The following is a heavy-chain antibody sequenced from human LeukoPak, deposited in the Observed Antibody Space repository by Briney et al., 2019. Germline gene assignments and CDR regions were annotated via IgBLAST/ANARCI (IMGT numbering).Heavy chain of an antibody. CDR3: ARNDYYGSGSSIDY. CDR1: GGSISSSSYY. Sequence: SETLSLTCTVSGGSISSSSYYWGWIRQPPGKGLEWIGSIYYSGSTYYNPSLKSRVTISVDTSKNQFSLKLSSVTAADTAVYYCARNDYYGSGSSIDYWGQGTLVTVSS. J-gene: IGHJ4*02. D-gene: IGHD3-10*01. V-gene: IGHV4-39*01. CDR2: IYYSGST.